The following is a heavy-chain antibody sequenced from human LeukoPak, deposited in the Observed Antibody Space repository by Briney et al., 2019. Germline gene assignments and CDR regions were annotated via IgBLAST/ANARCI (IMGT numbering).Heavy chain of an antibody. CDR1: GGSISSYY. CDR2: INYSGST. D-gene: IGHD3-10*01. CDR3: ARGRWFGELYLDY. V-gene: IGHV4-30-4*08. Sequence: PSETLSLTCTVSGGSISSYYWSWIRQPPGKGLEWIGYINYSGSTYYNSSLESRLTISVDTSKNHFSLKLSSVTAADTAVYYCARGRWFGELYLDYWGQGTLVTVSS. J-gene: IGHJ4*02.